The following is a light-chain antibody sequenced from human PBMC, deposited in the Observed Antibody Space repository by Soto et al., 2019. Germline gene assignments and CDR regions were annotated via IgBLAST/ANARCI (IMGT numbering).Light chain of an antibody. CDR2: GNS. CDR3: QSYDSNLLV. J-gene: IGLJ2*01. V-gene: IGLV1-40*01. CDR1: SSNIGAGYD. Sequence: QPVLTQPPSVSGAPGQRVTISCTGSSSNIGAGYDVHWYQQLPGTAPKLLIFGNSNRPSGVPDRFSGSKSRTSASLAITGLQAEDEADYYCQSYDSNLLVFGGGTKLTVL.